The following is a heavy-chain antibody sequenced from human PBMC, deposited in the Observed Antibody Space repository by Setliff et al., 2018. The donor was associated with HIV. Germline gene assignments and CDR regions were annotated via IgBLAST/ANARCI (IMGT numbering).Heavy chain of an antibody. J-gene: IGHJ4*02. CDR1: GGSISSGSYY. D-gene: IGHD6-13*01. CDR3: ARDATVISWGFDF. V-gene: IGHV4-61*02. CDR2: MDPSGST. Sequence: SETLSLTCTVSGGSISSGSYYWSWIRQPAGKGLEWIGRMDPSGSTNYSPSLKSRVTISVDTSKNQFSLKLTSVTAADTAVYYCARDATVISWGFDFWGQGTLVTVSS.